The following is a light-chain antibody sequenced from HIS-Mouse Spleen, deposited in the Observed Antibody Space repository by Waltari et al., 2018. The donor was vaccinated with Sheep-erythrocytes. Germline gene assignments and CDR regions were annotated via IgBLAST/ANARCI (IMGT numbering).Light chain of an antibody. CDR3: SSYTSSSTWV. Sequence: QSALTQPASVSGSPGQSITISCPGTSSDVGGYNYVSWYQQHPGKSPKLMIYAVSNRPSGVSNRFSGSKSGNTASLTISGLQAEDEADYYCSSYTSSSTWVFGGGTKLTVL. CDR2: AVS. V-gene: IGLV2-14*01. J-gene: IGLJ3*02. CDR1: SSDVGGYNY.